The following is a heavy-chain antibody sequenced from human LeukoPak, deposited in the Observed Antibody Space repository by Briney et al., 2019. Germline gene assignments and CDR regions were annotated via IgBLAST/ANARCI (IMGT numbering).Heavy chain of an antibody. D-gene: IGHD6-19*01. Sequence: GGSLRLSCAASGFTFSSYAVSWVRQAPGKGLEWVSAISGSGGSTYYADSVKGRFTISRDNSKNTLYLQMNSLRAEDTAVYYCAKVRQWRTRPNDYWGQGTLVTVSS. CDR2: ISGSGGST. CDR1: GFTFSSYA. V-gene: IGHV3-23*01. J-gene: IGHJ4*02. CDR3: AKVRQWRTRPNDY.